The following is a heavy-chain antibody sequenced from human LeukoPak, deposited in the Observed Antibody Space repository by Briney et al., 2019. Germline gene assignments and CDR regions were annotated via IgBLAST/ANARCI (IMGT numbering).Heavy chain of an antibody. J-gene: IGHJ4*02. V-gene: IGHV4-39*07. Sequence: SETLSLTCTVSGGSISTSSYYWGWIRQPPGKGLEWIGTIYYTGSTYYNPSLKSRVTISVDTSKNQFSLKLTSVTAADTAVYYGAREGRSCSGDSCYSGDYWGQGTLVTVSS. CDR2: IYYTGST. D-gene: IGHD2-15*01. CDR3: AREGRSCSGDSCYSGDY. CDR1: GGSISTSSYY.